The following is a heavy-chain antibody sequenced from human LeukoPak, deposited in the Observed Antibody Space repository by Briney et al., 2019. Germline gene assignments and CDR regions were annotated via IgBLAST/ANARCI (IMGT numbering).Heavy chain of an antibody. Sequence: EASVKVSCKASGYSFSGYYMHWVRQAPGQGLEWMGIINPSGGSTSYAQKFQGRVTMTRDTSTSTVYMELSSLRSEDTAVYYCARTSMVRGFRYWGQGTLVTVSS. CDR2: INPSGGST. J-gene: IGHJ4*02. D-gene: IGHD3-10*01. CDR1: GYSFSGYY. CDR3: ARTSMVRGFRY. V-gene: IGHV1-46*01.